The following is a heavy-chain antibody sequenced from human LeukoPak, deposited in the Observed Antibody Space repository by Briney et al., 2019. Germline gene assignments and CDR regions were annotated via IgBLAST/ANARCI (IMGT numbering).Heavy chain of an antibody. CDR1: GGSISSYY. V-gene: IGHV4-59*01. Sequence: PSETLSLTCTVSGGSISSYYWSWIRQPPGKGLEWIGYTYFSGSTTYNPSLRSRVTISVDTSKNQFSLKLSSVTAADTAMYYCARGSGGHPKVESFQHWGQGTLVTVSS. CDR3: ARGSGGHPKVESFQH. CDR2: TYFSGST. J-gene: IGHJ1*01. D-gene: IGHD3-10*01.